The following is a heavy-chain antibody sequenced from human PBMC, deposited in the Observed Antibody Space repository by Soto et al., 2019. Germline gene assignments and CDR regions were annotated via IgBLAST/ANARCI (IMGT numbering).Heavy chain of an antibody. V-gene: IGHV3-48*04. CDR2: ISSSSNAI. Sequence: GGSLRLSCTASGFTFTSYSMNWVRQDPGKGLEWVSYISSSSNAIYYADSVKGRFTISRDNAKNSLLLQMNSLRAEDTAVYYCARVEARIASRSGYWGQGTLVTVSS. D-gene: IGHD3-3*02. CDR1: GFTFTSYS. J-gene: IGHJ4*02. CDR3: ARVEARIASRSGY.